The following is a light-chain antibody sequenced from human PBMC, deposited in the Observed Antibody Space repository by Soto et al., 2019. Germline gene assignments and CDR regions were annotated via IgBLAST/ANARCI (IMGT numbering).Light chain of an antibody. J-gene: IGKJ1*01. Sequence: EIVMTQSPATLSVSPGERATLSCRASQSVSTNLVWYQQKPGQAPRLHIYGASTRATGIPARFSGSGSGTEFTLTISSLQSEDFAIDYCQQYNNWPRTFGQGTKVEIK. CDR1: QSVSTN. CDR3: QQYNNWPRT. CDR2: GAS. V-gene: IGKV3-15*01.